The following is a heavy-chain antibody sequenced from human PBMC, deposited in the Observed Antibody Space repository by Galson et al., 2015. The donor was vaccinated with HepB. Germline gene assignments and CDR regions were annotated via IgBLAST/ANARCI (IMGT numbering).Heavy chain of an antibody. CDR2: TYHMSKWYN. J-gene: IGHJ6*02. CDR1: GDSVSSNVAA. Sequence: CAISGDSVSSNVAAWNWIRESPSRGLGWLGRTYHMSKWYNDYAVSVKSRITINPDTSKNQFSLQVNSVTPEDTAIYYCARGQYDGSAMDVWGQGTTVTVSS. D-gene: IGHD3-22*01. CDR3: ARGQYDGSAMDV. V-gene: IGHV6-1*01.